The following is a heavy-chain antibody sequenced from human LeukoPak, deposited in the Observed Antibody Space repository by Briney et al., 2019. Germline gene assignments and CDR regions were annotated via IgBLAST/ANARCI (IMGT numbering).Heavy chain of an antibody. J-gene: IGHJ6*03. CDR2: INPSGGST. Sequence: GASVKVSCKASGYTFTSYYMHWMRQPPGQGLEWMGIINPSGGSTSYAQKFQGRVTMTRDTSTSTVYMELSSLRSEDTAVYYCAREVSITGTTYPPAYYYYMDVWGKGTTVTVSS. CDR3: AREVSITGTTYPPAYYYYMDV. CDR1: GYTFTSYY. D-gene: IGHD1-7*01. V-gene: IGHV1-46*01.